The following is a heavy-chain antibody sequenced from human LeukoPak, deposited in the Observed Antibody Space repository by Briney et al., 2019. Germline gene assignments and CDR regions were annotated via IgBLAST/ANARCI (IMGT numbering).Heavy chain of an antibody. V-gene: IGHV4-59*01. Sequence: SETLSLTCTVPGGSISSYYWSWIRQPPGKGLEWIGYIYYSVSTNYNPSLKSRVTISVDTSKNRFSLKLSSVTAADTAVYYCARAKWELGAFDIWGQGRMVTVS. J-gene: IGHJ3*02. CDR2: IYYSVST. CDR3: ARAKWELGAFDI. D-gene: IGHD1-26*01. CDR1: GGSISSYY.